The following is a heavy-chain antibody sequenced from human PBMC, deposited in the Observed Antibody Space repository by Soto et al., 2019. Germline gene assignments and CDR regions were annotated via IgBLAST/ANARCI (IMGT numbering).Heavy chain of an antibody. CDR3: ARDLLVFDTSGFHF. J-gene: IGHJ4*01. CDR2: IHHSGTI. Sequence: QVLLQESGPGLVKASQTLSLDCTVSGDPIGSGDFYWPWIRQTPERGLEWIGNIHHSGTIFYTPSLVSRISISMYTSRNVFSLSLASVTVADTAVYFCARDLLVFDTSGFHFWGRGILVSV. V-gene: IGHV4-30-4*01. D-gene: IGHD3-9*01. CDR1: GDPIGSGDFY.